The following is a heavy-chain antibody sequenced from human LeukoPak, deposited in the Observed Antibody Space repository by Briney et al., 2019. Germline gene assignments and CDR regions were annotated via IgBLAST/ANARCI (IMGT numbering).Heavy chain of an antibody. Sequence: PGGSLRLSCVVSGFTFSSYGIHWVRQALGKGPEWVSFIRYDGSIQYYADSVKGRFTVSRDNSKNTVFLHMNSLRSEDTAVYYCAKSFSSGSADYWGQGTLVTVSS. V-gene: IGHV3-30*02. J-gene: IGHJ4*02. CDR1: GFTFSSYG. CDR2: IRYDGSIQ. CDR3: AKSFSSGSADY. D-gene: IGHD3-10*01.